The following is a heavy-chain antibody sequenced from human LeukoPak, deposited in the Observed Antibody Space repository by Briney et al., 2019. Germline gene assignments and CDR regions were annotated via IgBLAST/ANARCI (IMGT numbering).Heavy chain of an antibody. CDR2: ISYDGSNT. Sequence: GGSLRLSCAASGFTFSSYGMHWVRQAPGKGLEWVAVISYDGSNTYYADSVKGRFTISRDNSKNTLYLQMNSLTSEDTAMYNCARAEGADTGCYYACGYWGQGTLVTVSS. V-gene: IGHV3-30*03. J-gene: IGHJ4*02. CDR3: ARAEGADTGCYYACGY. CDR1: GFTFSSYG. D-gene: IGHD3-22*01.